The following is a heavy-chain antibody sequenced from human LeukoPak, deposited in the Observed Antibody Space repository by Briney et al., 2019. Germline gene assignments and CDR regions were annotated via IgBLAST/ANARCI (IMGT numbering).Heavy chain of an antibody. J-gene: IGHJ4*02. CDR2: IRYDGSNK. V-gene: IGHV3-30*02. Sequence: GGSLRLSCAASGFTFSSYGMHWVRQAPGKGLEWVAFIRYDGSNKYYADSVKGRFTISRDNSKDTLYLQMNSLGAEDTAVYYCAKERDTAMVTIDYWGQGTLVTVSS. D-gene: IGHD5-18*01. CDR3: AKERDTAMVTIDY. CDR1: GFTFSSYG.